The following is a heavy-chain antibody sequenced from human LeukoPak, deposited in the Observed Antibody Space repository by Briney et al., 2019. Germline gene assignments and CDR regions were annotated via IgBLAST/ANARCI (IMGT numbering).Heavy chain of an antibody. J-gene: IGHJ4*02. CDR2: ISGSGGNT. Sequence: PGGPLRLSCTAYGFTFSTYTKSWVRQAPGKGLEWVSAISGSGGNTYYADSVKGRFAISRDNSKNTLYLQMDSLRADDTAVYYCAKAAFSRTSYSDYWGQGTLVTASS. V-gene: IGHV3-23*01. D-gene: IGHD3-3*02. CDR3: AKAAFSRTSYSDY. CDR1: GFTFSTYT.